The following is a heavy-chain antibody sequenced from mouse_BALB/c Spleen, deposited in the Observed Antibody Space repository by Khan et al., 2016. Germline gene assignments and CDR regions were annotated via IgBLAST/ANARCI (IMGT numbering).Heavy chain of an antibody. J-gene: IGHJ4*01. Sequence: VQLKQSGPELVKPGASVKVSCKASGYSFTDYNIYWVKQSHGESLEWIGYIDPYNGGTSYNQKFKDKATLTVDRSSSTASMHLHSLASEDSAVXYCVSDGYYDYYAMDYGGHGTSVTVSS. CDR3: VSDGYYDYYAMDY. CDR2: IDPYNGGT. CDR1: GYSFTDYN. D-gene: IGHD2-3*01. V-gene: IGHV1S135*01.